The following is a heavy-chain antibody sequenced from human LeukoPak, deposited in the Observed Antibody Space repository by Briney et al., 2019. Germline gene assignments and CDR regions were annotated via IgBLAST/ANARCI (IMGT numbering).Heavy chain of an antibody. J-gene: IGHJ4*02. CDR2: IRYDGSNK. CDR3: AKDYGSGSYFDY. D-gene: IGHD3-10*01. Sequence: PGGSLRLSCAASGFTFSSYGMHWVCQAPGKGLEWVAFIRYDGSNKYYADSVKGRFTISRDNSKNTLYLQMNSLRAEDTAVYYCAKDYGSGSYFDYWGQGTLVTVSS. V-gene: IGHV3-30*02. CDR1: GFTFSSYG.